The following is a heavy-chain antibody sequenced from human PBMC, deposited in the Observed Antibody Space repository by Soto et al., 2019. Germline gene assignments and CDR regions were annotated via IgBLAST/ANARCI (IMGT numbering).Heavy chain of an antibody. CDR3: AVTLSANYYYGMDV. CDR2: IIPIFGTP. J-gene: IGHJ6*02. V-gene: IGHV1-69*12. Sequence: QVQLVQSGAEVKKPGSSVKVSCKASGGTFSSYAISWVRQAPGQGLEWMGGIIPIFGTPDYAQKFQGRVTITADEATRTAYMELSSLRSEDTAVYYCAVTLSANYYYGMDVWGQGTTVTVSS. D-gene: IGHD3-16*01. CDR1: GGTFSSYA.